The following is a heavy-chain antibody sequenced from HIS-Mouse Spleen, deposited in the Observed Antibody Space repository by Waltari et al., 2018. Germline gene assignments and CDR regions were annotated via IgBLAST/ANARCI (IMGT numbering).Heavy chain of an antibody. J-gene: IGHJ3*02. CDR2: IYYSGST. CDR3: AAPGYSSSWYAFDI. CDR1: GGSISSYY. D-gene: IGHD6-13*01. Sequence: QVQLQESGPGLVKPSATLSLTCTVSGGSISSYYWSWIRQPPGKGLEWIGYIYYSGSTNYNPSLKSRVTISVDTSKNQFSLKLSSVTAADTAVYYCAAPGYSSSWYAFDIWGQGTMVTVSS. V-gene: IGHV4-59*08.